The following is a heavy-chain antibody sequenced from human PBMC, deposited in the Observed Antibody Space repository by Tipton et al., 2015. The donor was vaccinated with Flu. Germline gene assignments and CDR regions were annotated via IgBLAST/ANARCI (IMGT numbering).Heavy chain of an antibody. CDR2: IGVGGSPI. CDR1: GFDFDAFE. CDR3: VKVGWLDD. V-gene: IGHV3-23*01. Sequence: SLRLSCVASGFDFDAFEMSWARQAPGKGLEWVSFIGVGGSPIYYAESVRGRFITSRDNSKSTLFLQMHSLRPEDTATYFCVKVGWLDDWGHGSLVTVSS. J-gene: IGHJ4*01. D-gene: IGHD5-24*01.